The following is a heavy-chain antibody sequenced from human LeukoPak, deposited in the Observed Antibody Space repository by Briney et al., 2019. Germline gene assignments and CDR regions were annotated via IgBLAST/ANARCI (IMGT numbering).Heavy chain of an antibody. D-gene: IGHD3-3*01. CDR1: GFTFSTYA. CDR3: ARSFGYYSTSGYYY. V-gene: IGHV3-23*01. J-gene: IGHJ4*02. Sequence: GGSLRLSCAASGFTFSTYAMSWVRQAPGKGLEWVSASSGSGGGGATSYADSVKGRFTISRDNSKNTLYLQMNSLRAEDTAVYYCARSFGYYSTSGYYYWGQGTLVTVSS. CDR2: SSGSGGGGAT.